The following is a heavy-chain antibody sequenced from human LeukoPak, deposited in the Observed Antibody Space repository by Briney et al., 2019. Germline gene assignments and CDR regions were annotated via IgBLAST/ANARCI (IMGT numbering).Heavy chain of an antibody. D-gene: IGHD5-12*01. Sequence: SETLSLTCTVSGGSISSSTYYWGWIRQPPGKGLEWIGTIYYTGSTYYNASLKSRVTISIDTSKNQFSLKLSSVTAADTAVYYCARVSSVWMKDYYHYMDVWGKGTTVTVSS. CDR3: ARVSSVWMKDYYHYMDV. CDR1: GGSISSSTYY. V-gene: IGHV4-39*07. CDR2: IYYTGST. J-gene: IGHJ6*03.